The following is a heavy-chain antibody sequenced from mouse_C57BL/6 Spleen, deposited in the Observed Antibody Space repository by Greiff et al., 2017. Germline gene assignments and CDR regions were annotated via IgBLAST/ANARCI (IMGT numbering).Heavy chain of an antibody. CDR3: ARCGYDGVFAY. CDR1: GYTFTSYW. CDR2: IDPSGGYT. V-gene: IGHV1-69*01. J-gene: IGHJ3*01. Sequence: QVQLQQPGAELVMPGASVKLSCKASGYTFTSYWMHWVKQRPGQGLEWIGRIDPSGGYTNYNQKFKGKSTLTVEKSSSTAYMQLSSLTSEDSAVYYCARCGYDGVFAYWGQGTMVTVSA. D-gene: IGHD2-2*01.